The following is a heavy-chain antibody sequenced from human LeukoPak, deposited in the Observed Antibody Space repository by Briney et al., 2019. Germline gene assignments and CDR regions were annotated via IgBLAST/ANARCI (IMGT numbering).Heavy chain of an antibody. CDR3: ARGGASSKWFDP. Sequence: KTSETLSLTCTVSGDSIRGYYWSWIRQPPGKGLECIAFIQSRETSNYNPPLRSRDSISVDTYNKQFALNVNAVTAADTAVYYCARGGASSKWFDPWRQGTLVSVSS. V-gene: IGHV4-59*01. CDR2: IQSRETS. D-gene: IGHD6-13*01. J-gene: IGHJ5*02. CDR1: GDSIRGYY.